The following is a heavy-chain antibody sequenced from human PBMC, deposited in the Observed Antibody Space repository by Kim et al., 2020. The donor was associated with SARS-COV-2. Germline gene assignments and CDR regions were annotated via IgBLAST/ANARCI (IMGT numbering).Heavy chain of an antibody. V-gene: IGHV3-74*01. CDR3: ARNPAPYYDFWSGRARERKDYYGMDV. Sequence: GGSLRLSCAASGFTFSSYWMHWVRQAPGKGLVWVSRINSDGSSTSYADSVKGRFTISRDNAKNTLYLQMNSLRAEDTAVYYCARNPAPYYDFWSGRARERKDYYGMDVWGQGTTVTVSS. CDR1: GFTFSSYW. CDR2: INSDGSST. D-gene: IGHD3-3*01. J-gene: IGHJ6*02.